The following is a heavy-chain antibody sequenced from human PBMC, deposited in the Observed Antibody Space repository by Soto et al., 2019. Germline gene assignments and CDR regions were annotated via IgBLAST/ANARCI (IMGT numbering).Heavy chain of an antibody. J-gene: IGHJ4*02. D-gene: IGHD3-10*01. CDR1: GFTFGYYA. V-gene: IGHV3-49*04. Sequence: GGSLRLSCTASGFTFGYYAMSWVRQAPGKGLEWVGFIRSKAYGGTTEYAASVKGRFTISRDDSKSIAYLQMNSLKTEDTAVYYCTRAPRYSYFDYWGQGTLVTVSS. CDR2: IRSKAYGGTT. CDR3: TRAPRYSYFDY.